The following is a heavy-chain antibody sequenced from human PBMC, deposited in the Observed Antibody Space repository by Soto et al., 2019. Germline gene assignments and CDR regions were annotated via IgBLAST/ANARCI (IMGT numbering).Heavy chain of an antibody. CDR3: AKDRARYYYDSSGPAPFGY. CDR1: GCTFSSYA. D-gene: IGHD3-22*01. CDR2: ISGSGGST. V-gene: IGHV3-23*01. Sequence: PGGSLRLSCAASGCTFSSYAMSWVRQAPGKWLEWVSAISGSGGSTYYADSVKGRFTISRDNSKNTLYLQMNSLRAEDTAVYYCAKDRARYYYDSSGPAPFGYWGQGTLVTVSS. J-gene: IGHJ4*02.